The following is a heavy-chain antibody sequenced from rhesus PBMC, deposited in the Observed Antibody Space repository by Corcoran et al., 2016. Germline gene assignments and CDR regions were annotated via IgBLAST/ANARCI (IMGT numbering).Heavy chain of an antibody. J-gene: IGHJ4*01. D-gene: IGHD5-24*01. CDR1: GYSISSGYG. CDR3: ARDRGGYRYHYFDY. V-gene: IGHV4-127*01. Sequence: QVQLQESGPGLVKPSETLSLTCAVSGYSISSGYGWSWIRQPPGKGLEWSGYIGGRSVSPHSNPSLKSRVTISKDTSKNQFSLKLSSVTAADTAVYYCARDRGGYRYHYFDYWGQGVLVTVSS. CDR2: IGGRSVSP.